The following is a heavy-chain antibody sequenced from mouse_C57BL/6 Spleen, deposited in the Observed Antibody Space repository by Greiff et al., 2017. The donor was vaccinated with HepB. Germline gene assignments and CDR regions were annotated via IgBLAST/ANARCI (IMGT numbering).Heavy chain of an antibody. D-gene: IGHD1-3*01. CDR2: INPSNGRT. CDR3: ARQLINFDY. Sequence: QVQLQQPGAELVNPGASVNLSCKASGYTLTSYWMHWVKQRPGQGLEWIGEINPSNGRTNYNEKFKSKATLTVDKSPSTAYMQLSSPTSEDSAVYCCARQLINFDYWGQGTTRTVSS. J-gene: IGHJ2*01. CDR1: GYTLTSYW. V-gene: IGHV1S81*02.